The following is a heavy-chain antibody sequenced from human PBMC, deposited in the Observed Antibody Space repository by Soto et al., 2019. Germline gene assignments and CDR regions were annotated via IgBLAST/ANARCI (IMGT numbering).Heavy chain of an antibody. CDR2: ISGSGGST. J-gene: IGHJ5*02. CDR3: AAHSSSWYDWFDP. V-gene: IGHV3-23*01. Sequence: EVQLLESGGGLVQPGGSLRLSCAASGFTFSSYAMSWVRQAPGKGLEWVSGISGSGGSTYYADSVKGRFTISRDNSKNTLYLQMNSLRAEDTAVYYGAAHSSSWYDWFDPWGQGTLVTVSS. D-gene: IGHD6-13*01. CDR1: GFTFSSYA.